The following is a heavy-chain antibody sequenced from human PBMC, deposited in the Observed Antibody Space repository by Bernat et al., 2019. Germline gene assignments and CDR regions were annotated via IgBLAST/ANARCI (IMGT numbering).Heavy chain of an antibody. J-gene: IGHJ6*02. CDR1: GGSISSGSYY. CDR2: IYTSGST. V-gene: IGHV4-61*02. Sequence: QVQLQESGPGLVKPSQTLSLTCTVSGGSISSGSYYWSWIRQSAGKGLEWIGRIYTSGSTNYNPSLQSRVTMSVDTSKKQVSLKLNSVTAADTAVYDCARGNDYFGMDVWGQGTTVTVSS. CDR3: ARGNDYFGMDV.